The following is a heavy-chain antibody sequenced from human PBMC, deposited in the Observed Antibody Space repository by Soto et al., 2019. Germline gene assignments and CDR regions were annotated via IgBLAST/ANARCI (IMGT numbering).Heavy chain of an antibody. CDR2: IYYSGST. CDR3: ARDRPVGATRSFDY. V-gene: IGHV4-59*01. D-gene: IGHD1-26*01. Sequence: TLSLTCTVSGGSISSYYWSWIRQPPGKGLEWIGYIYYSGSTNYNPSLKSRVTISVDTSKNQFSLKLSSVTAADTAVYYCARDRPVGATRSFDYWGQGTLVTVSS. CDR1: GGSISSYY. J-gene: IGHJ4*02.